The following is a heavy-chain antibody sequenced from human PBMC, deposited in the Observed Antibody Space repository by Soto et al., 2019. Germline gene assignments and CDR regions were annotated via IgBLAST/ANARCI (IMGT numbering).Heavy chain of an antibody. CDR1: GGSFSGYY. J-gene: IGHJ3*02. CDR3: ARVTWVRSAFDI. CDR2: INHSGST. V-gene: IGHV4-34*01. D-gene: IGHD3-10*01. Sequence: QVQLQQWGAGLLKPSETLSLTCAVYGGSFSGYYWSWIRQPPGKGLEWIGEINHSGSTNYNPSLKSRVTISVDTSKNQFSLKLSSVTAADTAVYYCARVTWVRSAFDIWGQGTMVTVSS.